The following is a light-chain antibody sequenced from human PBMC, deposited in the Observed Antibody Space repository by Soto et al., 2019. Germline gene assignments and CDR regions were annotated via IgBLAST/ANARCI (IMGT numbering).Light chain of an antibody. V-gene: IGKV1-5*01. CDR3: QQYNSYWGT. CDR1: QDISNY. J-gene: IGKJ1*01. CDR2: DAS. Sequence: DIQMTQSPSSLSASVGYRVTITCQASQDISNYLNWYQQKPGKAPKLLIYDASSLESGVSSRFSGSGSGTEFTLTISSLQPDDFATYYCQQYNSYWGTFGQGTKVDIK.